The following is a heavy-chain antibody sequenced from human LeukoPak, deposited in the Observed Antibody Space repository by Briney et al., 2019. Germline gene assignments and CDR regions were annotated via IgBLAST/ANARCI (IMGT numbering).Heavy chain of an antibody. CDR1: GFTFSSYS. V-gene: IGHV3-21*01. CDR3: ARAAGDPGGYYYYYGMDV. Sequence: SGGSLRLSCAASGFTFSSYSMNWVRQAPGKGLEWVSSISSSSYIYYADSVKGRFTISRDNAKNSLYLQMNSLRAEDTAVYYCARAAGDPGGYYYYYGMDVWGQGTTVTVSS. CDR2: ISSSSYI. D-gene: IGHD7-27*01. J-gene: IGHJ6*02.